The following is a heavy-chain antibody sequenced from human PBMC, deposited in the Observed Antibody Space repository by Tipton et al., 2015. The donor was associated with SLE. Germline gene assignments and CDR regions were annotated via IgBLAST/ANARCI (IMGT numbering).Heavy chain of an antibody. V-gene: IGHV4-34*01. CDR3: ARVGALYKAPWG. J-gene: IGHJ4*02. CDR2: INHSGST. D-gene: IGHD3-16*01. CDR1: GFTFSSYS. Sequence: LRLSCAASGFTFSSYSMNWVRQAPGKGLEWIGEINHSGSTNYNPSLKSRVTISVDKSKNQFSLKLSSVTAADTAVYYCARVGALYKAPWGWGQGTLVTVSS.